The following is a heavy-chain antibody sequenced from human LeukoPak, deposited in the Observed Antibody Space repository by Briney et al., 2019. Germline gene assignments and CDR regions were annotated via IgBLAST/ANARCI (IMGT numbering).Heavy chain of an antibody. D-gene: IGHD3-16*01. CDR1: GFTFSSYW. J-gene: IGHJ6*02. CDR2: INHNGNVN. V-gene: IGHV3-7*03. CDR3: ARGAGLDV. Sequence: GGSLRLSCAASGFTFSSYWMNWARQAPGKGLEWVASINHNGNVNYYVDSVKGRFTISRDNAKNSLYLQMSNLRAEDTALYFCARGAGLDVWGQGATVTVSS.